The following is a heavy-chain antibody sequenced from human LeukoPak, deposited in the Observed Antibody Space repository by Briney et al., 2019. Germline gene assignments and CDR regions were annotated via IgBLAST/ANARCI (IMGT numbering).Heavy chain of an antibody. J-gene: IGHJ5*02. CDR1: GYTFTGYN. CDR3: AAWTASGSSDWYVP. Sequence: GASVKVSCKASGYTFTGYNIHWVRQAPGQGLEWMAWINPNSGGTDYAQKFQGRVTMTRDTSNTTAYMELSSLRSDDTAVYYCAAWTASGSSDWYVPWGQGTLVTVSS. V-gene: IGHV1-2*02. CDR2: INPNSGGT. D-gene: IGHD6-19*01.